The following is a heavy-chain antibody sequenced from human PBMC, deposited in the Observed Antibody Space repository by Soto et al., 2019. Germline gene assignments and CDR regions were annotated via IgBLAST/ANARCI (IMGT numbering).Heavy chain of an antibody. CDR1: GYTFTSYA. D-gene: IGHD1-1*01. V-gene: IGHV1-3*01. CDR2: INAGNGNT. Sequence: ASVKVSCTASGYTFTSYAMHWVRQAPGQRLEWMGWINAGNGNTKYTQKFQGRVTMTRNTSISTAYMELSSLRSEDTAVYYCAREGTGLDYWGQGTLVTVSS. CDR3: AREGTGLDY. J-gene: IGHJ4*02.